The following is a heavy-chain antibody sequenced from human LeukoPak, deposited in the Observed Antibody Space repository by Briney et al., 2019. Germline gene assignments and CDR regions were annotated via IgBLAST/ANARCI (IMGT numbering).Heavy chain of an antibody. CDR2: IRTKANGGTT. V-gene: IGHV3-49*04. CDR3: TRDVNIVVVTAHFDY. CDR1: GFTFGDYA. J-gene: IGHJ4*02. Sequence: GGSLRLSCTSSGFTFGDYAMSWVRQAPGKGLEWIGFIRTKANGGTTEYAASVKCRFTISRDDSKSIAYLQMNGLKTEDTAVYYCTRDVNIVVVTAHFDYWGQGTLVTVSS. D-gene: IGHD2-21*02.